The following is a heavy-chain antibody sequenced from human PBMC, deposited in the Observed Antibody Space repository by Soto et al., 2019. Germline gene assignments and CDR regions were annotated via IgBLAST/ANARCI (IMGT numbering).Heavy chain of an antibody. Sequence: SVKVSCKASGGTFSSYAISWVRQAPGQGLEWMGGIIPIFGTANYAQKFQGRDTSNADKSTSTAYMELSSLRSQHPAVYYCATSSPPVIAVASTYYYYYGMDVWGQGTTVTVSS. CDR2: IIPIFGTA. J-gene: IGHJ6*02. D-gene: IGHD6-19*01. CDR1: GGTFSSYA. V-gene: IGHV1-69*06. CDR3: ATSSPPVIAVASTYYYYYGMDV.